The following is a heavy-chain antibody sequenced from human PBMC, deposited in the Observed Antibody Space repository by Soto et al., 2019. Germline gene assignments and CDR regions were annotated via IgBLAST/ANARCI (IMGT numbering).Heavy chain of an antibody. Sequence: GGSLRLSCAASEFAFSSYPMSWVRQAPGKGLEWVSSISGSGDTTYYADSVKGQFTISRDNFKNTLYLHMNSLRAEDTAVYSCARVVPAARDYFDYWGQGTLVTVSS. D-gene: IGHD2-2*01. J-gene: IGHJ4*02. CDR1: EFAFSSYP. V-gene: IGHV3-23*01. CDR3: ARVVPAARDYFDY. CDR2: ISGSGDTT.